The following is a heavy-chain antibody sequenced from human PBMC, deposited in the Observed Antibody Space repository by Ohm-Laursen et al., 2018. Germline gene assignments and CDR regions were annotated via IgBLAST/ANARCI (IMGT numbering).Heavy chain of an antibody. CDR2: IYYSGST. D-gene: IGHD5-18*01. CDR3: ARGFGYSYGRFDY. Sequence: SETLSLTCTVSGGSISSYYWSWIRQPPGKGLEWIGYIYYSGSTNYNPSLKSRVTISVDTSKNQFSLKLSSVTAADMAVYYCARGFGYSYGRFDYWGQGTLVTVSS. J-gene: IGHJ4*02. V-gene: IGHV4-59*01. CDR1: GGSISSYY.